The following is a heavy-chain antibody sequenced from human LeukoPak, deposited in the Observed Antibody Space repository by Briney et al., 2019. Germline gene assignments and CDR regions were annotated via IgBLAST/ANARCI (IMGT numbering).Heavy chain of an antibody. CDR3: VRGDSSGYYYDHYFDY. J-gene: IGHJ4*02. V-gene: IGHV3-11*04. CDR2: ISPNSDNI. CDR1: GFSFRDRY. D-gene: IGHD3-22*01. Sequence: GGSLRLSCAATGFSFRDRYMSWIRQAPGRGMEWVAYISPNSDNIHYADSVKGRFTISRDNAKNSLFLQVNSLRAEDTAVYYCVRGDSSGYYYDHYFDYWGQGTLVTVSS.